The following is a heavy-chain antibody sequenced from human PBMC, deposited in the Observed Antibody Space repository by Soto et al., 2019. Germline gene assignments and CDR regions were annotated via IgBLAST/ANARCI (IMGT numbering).Heavy chain of an antibody. CDR3: ARVWLRRSDTNWFDP. V-gene: IGHV4-4*02. Sequence: SETLSLTCGVSGGSISSINWWSWVRQTPGKGLEWIGEIYYSGSTNYNPSLTSRVTMSIDKPKNQFFLNLTSVTAADTAVYYCARVWLRRSDTNWFDPWGTGTLVTVSS. D-gene: IGHD5-12*01. CDR2: IYYSGST. CDR1: GGSISSINW. J-gene: IGHJ5*02.